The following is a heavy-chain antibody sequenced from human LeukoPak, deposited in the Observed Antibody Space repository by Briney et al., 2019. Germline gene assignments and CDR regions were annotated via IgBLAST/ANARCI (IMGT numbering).Heavy chain of an antibody. Sequence: ASVKVSCKASGYTFTGYYVHWVRQAPGQGLEWMGWINPDSGGTNYAQKCQGRVTMTRDTSITTAYTELSSLRYDDTAVYYWARGSRNHFDFWGQGTLVTVSS. CDR3: ARGSRNHFDF. CDR2: INPDSGGT. D-gene: IGHD2-15*01. V-gene: IGHV1-2*02. J-gene: IGHJ4*02. CDR1: GYTFTGYY.